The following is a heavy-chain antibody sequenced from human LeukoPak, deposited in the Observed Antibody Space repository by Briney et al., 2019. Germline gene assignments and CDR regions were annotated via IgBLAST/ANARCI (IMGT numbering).Heavy chain of an antibody. CDR1: GGSISSYY. CDR3: ARVDCSGGSCYAFDI. CDR2: IYYSGSA. J-gene: IGHJ3*02. Sequence: SEALSLTCTFSGGSISSYYWSWIRQPPGKGLEWIGYIYYSGSANYNPSLKSRVTISVDTSKNQFSLKLSSVTAADTAVYYCARVDCSGGSCYAFDIWGQGTMVTVSS. V-gene: IGHV4-59*01. D-gene: IGHD2-15*01.